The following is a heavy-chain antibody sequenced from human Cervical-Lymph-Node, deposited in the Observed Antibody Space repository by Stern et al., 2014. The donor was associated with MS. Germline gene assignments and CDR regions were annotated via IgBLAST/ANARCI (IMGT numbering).Heavy chain of an antibody. CDR2: FYPSDSDT. Sequence: VQLGQSGAEVKQPGASLKISCKGSANSFSNYWIGWVRQMPGKGLEWMGIFYPSDSDTRYNPSFQGQVTISADTSVSTAYLQWSSLKASDTAMYYCASLTRPQYYFDYWGQGTLVTVSS. CDR3: ASLTRPQYYFDY. CDR1: ANSFSNYW. D-gene: IGHD6-6*01. V-gene: IGHV5-51*03. J-gene: IGHJ4*02.